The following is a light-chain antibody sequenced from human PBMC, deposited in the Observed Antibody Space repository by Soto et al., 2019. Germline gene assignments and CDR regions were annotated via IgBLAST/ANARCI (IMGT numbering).Light chain of an antibody. CDR3: QKYNRAPLT. CDR1: QGISKY. V-gene: IGKV1-27*01. Sequence: DIQMTQSPSSLSASLGDRVTITCRASQGISKYLAWYQQKPGKVPKLLIYAASTLQSGFPSRFSGSGSGTDFTLTISSLQPEDVASYYCQKYNRAPLTFGGGTKVEIK. CDR2: AAS. J-gene: IGKJ4*01.